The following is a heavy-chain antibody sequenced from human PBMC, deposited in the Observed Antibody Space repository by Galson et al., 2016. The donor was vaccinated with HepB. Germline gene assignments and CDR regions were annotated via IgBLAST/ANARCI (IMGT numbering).Heavy chain of an antibody. CDR2: IFPGDSDT. CDR1: GYTFTNYW. D-gene: IGHD3-3*01. CDR3: ARRGSVTIFEGFTAPHGFDM. V-gene: IGHV5-51*01. J-gene: IGHJ3*02. Sequence: QSGAEVKKPGESLKISCKGSGYTFTNYWIGWVRQMPGKGLQWMGFIFPGDSDTRYSPSFQGQVTISADKSSNTAYLQWSTLKASDTAVYYCARRGSVTIFEGFTAPHGFDMWGQGTMVTVSS.